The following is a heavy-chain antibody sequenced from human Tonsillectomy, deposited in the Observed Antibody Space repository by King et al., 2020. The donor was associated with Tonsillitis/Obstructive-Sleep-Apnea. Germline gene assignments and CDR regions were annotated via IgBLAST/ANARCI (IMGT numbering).Heavy chain of an antibody. CDR1: GFSLSTSGVG. CDR2: IYWDDDK. Sequence: ITLKESGPTLVKPTQTLTLTCTFSGFSLSTSGVGVGWIRQPPGKSLEWLALIYWDDDKGYSPSLNSRVTITKETSKNQEVLTMTNMDPVDTATYYCAPTTTGDAFDIWGQGTMVTVSS. V-gene: IGHV2-5*02. J-gene: IGHJ3*02. D-gene: IGHD3-16*01. CDR3: APTTTGDAFDI.